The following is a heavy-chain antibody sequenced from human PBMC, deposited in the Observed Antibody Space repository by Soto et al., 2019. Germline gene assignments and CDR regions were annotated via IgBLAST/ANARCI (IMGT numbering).Heavy chain of an antibody. Sequence: SETLSLTCNVSGVSISSSAYYWGWIRQPPGKGLEWIGYIYYSGSTNYNPSLKSRVTISVDTSKNQFSLKLSSVTAADTAVYYCARDYGEHRNWFDPWGQGTLVTVSS. CDR1: GVSISSSAYY. V-gene: IGHV4-61*05. CDR3: ARDYGEHRNWFDP. J-gene: IGHJ5*02. CDR2: IYYSGST. D-gene: IGHD4-17*01.